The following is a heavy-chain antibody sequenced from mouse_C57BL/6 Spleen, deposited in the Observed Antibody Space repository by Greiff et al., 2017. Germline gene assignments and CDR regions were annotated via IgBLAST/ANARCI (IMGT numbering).Heavy chain of an antibody. CDR2: ISSGGDYI. CDR3: TSDEKHGAWFAY. J-gene: IGHJ3*01. Sequence: EVKLVESGEGLVKPGGSLKLSCAASGFTFSSYAMSWVRQTPEKRLEWVAYISSGGDYIYYADTVTGRFTISRDKTRNTLYLQMSSLKSEDTSMCYYTSDEKHGAWFAYWGQGTLVTVSA. D-gene: IGHD2-3*01. V-gene: IGHV5-9-1*02. CDR1: GFTFSSYA.